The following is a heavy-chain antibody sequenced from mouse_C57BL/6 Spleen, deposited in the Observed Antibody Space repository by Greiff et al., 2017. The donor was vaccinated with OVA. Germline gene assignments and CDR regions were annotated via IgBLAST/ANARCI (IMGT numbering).Heavy chain of an antibody. D-gene: IGHD1-1*01. CDR3: ARGGFITTVVGY. J-gene: IGHJ2*01. Sequence: QVQLKQPGAELVRPGSSVKLSCKASGYTFTSYWMHWVKQRPIQGLEWIGNIDPSDSETHYNQKFKDKATLTVDKSSSTAYMQLSSLTSEDSAVYYCARGGFITTVVGYWGQGTTLTVSS. V-gene: IGHV1-52*01. CDR1: GYTFTSYW. CDR2: IDPSDSET.